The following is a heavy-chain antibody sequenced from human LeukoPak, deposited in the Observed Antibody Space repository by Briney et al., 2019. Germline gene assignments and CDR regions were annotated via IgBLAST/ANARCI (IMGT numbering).Heavy chain of an antibody. CDR2: ISSGGTTI. V-gene: IGHV3-48*04. D-gene: IGHD3-10*02. CDR3: AELGITMIGGV. CDR1: GFTFSSYS. Sequence: GGSLRLSCAASGFTFSSYSMNWVRQAPGKGLEWVSYISSGGTTIYYADSVKGRFTISRDNAKNSLYLQMNSLRAEDTAVYYCAELGITMIGGVWGKGTTVTISS. J-gene: IGHJ6*04.